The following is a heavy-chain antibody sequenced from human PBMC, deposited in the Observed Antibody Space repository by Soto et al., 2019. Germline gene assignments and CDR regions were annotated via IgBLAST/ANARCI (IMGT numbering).Heavy chain of an antibody. Sequence: QVQLQESGPGLVKPPQTLSLTCTVSGGSISSGDYYWSWIRQPPGKGLEWIGYIYYSGSTYYNPSLKSRVTISVDTSKNQFSLKLSSVTAADTAVYYCARAVLLSPRWFDPWGQGTLVTVSS. CDR1: GGSISSGDYY. CDR2: IYYSGST. V-gene: IGHV4-30-4*01. D-gene: IGHD2-21*01. CDR3: ARAVLLSPRWFDP. J-gene: IGHJ5*02.